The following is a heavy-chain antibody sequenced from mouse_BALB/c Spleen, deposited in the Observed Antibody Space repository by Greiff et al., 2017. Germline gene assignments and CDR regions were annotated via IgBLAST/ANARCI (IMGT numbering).Heavy chain of an antibody. CDR2: ISSGGSYT. V-gene: IGHV5-6*01. CDR1: GFTFSSYG. D-gene: IGHD1-1*01. J-gene: IGHJ4*01. Sequence: EVHLVESGGDLVKPGGSLKLSCAASGFTFSSYGMSWVRQTPDKRLEWVATISSGGSYTYYPDSVKGRFTISRDNAKNTLYLQMSSLKSEDTAMYYCARQRGTYYGSSPYAMDYWGQGTSVTVSS. CDR3: ARQRGTYYGSSPYAMDY.